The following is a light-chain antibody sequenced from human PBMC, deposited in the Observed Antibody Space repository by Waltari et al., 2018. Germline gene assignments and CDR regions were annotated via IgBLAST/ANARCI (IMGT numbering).Light chain of an antibody. CDR2: LCS. CDR3: MQSLQTLWT. J-gene: IGKJ1*01. Sequence: DIVVTQSPLSLPVTPGEPASISCRSSQSLLHRNGNNYLDWYLQKPGPYRQLLIYLCSNWSSGVPERLSGRSVGTDFTLRNSRVEAEDVGVYYCMQSLQTLWTFGPGTKVES. CDR1: QSLLHRNGNNY. V-gene: IGKV2-28*01.